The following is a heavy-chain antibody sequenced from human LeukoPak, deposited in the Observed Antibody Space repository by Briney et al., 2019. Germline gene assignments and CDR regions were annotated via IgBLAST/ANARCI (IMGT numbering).Heavy chain of an antibody. CDR2: ISYDGSNK. CDR1: GFTFSSYG. Sequence: GGSLRLSCAASGFTFSSYGMHWVRQAPGKGLEWVAVISYDGSNKYYADSVKGRFTISRDNSKNTLYLQMNSLRAEDTAVYYCAGSGSRGNWFDPWGQGTPVTVSS. V-gene: IGHV3-30*03. D-gene: IGHD1-26*01. CDR3: AGSGSRGNWFDP. J-gene: IGHJ5*02.